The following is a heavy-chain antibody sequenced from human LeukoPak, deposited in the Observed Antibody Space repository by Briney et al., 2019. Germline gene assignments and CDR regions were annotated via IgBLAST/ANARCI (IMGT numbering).Heavy chain of an antibody. CDR3: ARDCSSTSCYGYFGY. Sequence: SVKVSCKASGGTFSSYAISWVRQAPGQGLEWMGGIIPIFGTANYAQKFQGRVTITADESTSTAYMELSSLRSGDTAVYYCARDCSSTSCYGYFGYWGQGTLVTVSS. J-gene: IGHJ4*02. CDR1: GGTFSSYA. D-gene: IGHD2-2*01. V-gene: IGHV1-69*01. CDR2: IIPIFGTA.